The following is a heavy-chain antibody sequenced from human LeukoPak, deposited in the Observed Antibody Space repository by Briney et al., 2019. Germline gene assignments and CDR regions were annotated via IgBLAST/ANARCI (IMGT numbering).Heavy chain of an antibody. J-gene: IGHJ4*02. CDR2: IKTNSEGGTT. D-gene: IGHD1/OR15-1a*01. Sequence: GGSLRLSCEASGFTFTNAWMRWVRQAPGKGLQWVGRIKTNSEGGTTDYAAPVKGRFTISRDDSQNTLYLQLNSLTTEDTAVYYCSTDSSKYNWNTDYWGQGTLVTVSS. CDR3: STDSSKYNWNTDY. V-gene: IGHV3-15*01. CDR1: GFTFTNAW.